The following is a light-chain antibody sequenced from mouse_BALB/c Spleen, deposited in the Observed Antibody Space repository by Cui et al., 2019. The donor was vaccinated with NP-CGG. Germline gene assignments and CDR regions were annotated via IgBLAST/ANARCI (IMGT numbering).Light chain of an antibody. CDR3: ALLYSNHWV. J-gene: IGLJ1*01. V-gene: IGLV1*01. CDR2: GTN. Sequence: QAAVDQETPHTTSPGETVTLTCRASTGAVTTIKYANWVQEKPDHLFTGLIGGTNNRAPGVPARFSGSLIGDKAARTITGAQTEDEAIYFCALLYSNHWVCGGGTKLTVL. CDR1: TGAVTTIKY.